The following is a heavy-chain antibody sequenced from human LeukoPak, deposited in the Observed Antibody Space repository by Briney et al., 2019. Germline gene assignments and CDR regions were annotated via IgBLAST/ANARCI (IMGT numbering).Heavy chain of an antibody. V-gene: IGHV4-31*03. J-gene: IGHJ3*02. CDR2: IYHSGST. CDR1: GGSISSGGYY. CDR3: ARDEATNAFDI. Sequence: SETLSLTCTVSGGSISSGGYYWSWIRQHPGKGLEWIGYIYHSGSTYYNPSLKSRVTISVDTSKNQFSLKLSSVTAADTAVYYCARDEATNAFDIWGQRTMVTVSS. D-gene: IGHD5-12*01.